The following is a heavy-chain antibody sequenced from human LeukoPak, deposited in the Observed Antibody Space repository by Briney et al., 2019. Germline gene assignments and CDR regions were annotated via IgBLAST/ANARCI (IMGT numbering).Heavy chain of an antibody. CDR1: GGSISSYY. CDR2: IYYSGST. CDR3: AREITPMWRLWFGETSHWFDP. J-gene: IGHJ5*02. Sequence: SETLSLTCTVSGGSISSYYWSWIRQPPGKGLEWIGYIYYSGSTNYNPSLKSRVTISVDTSKNQFSLKLSSVTAADTAVYYCAREITPMWRLWFGETSHWFDPWGQGTLVTVSS. D-gene: IGHD3-10*01. V-gene: IGHV4-59*01.